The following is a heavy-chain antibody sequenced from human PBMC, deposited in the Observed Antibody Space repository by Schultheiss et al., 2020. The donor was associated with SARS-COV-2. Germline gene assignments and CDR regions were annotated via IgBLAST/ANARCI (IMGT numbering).Heavy chain of an antibody. J-gene: IGHJ4*02. CDR2: INPNSGGT. CDR1: GYTFTGYY. D-gene: IGHD1-26*01. CDR3: ARASWELLPDPVIDY. Sequence: ASVKVSCKASGYTFTGYYMHWVRQAPGQGLEWMGWINPNSGGTNYAQKFQGRVTMTRDTSISTAYMELSRLRSDDTAVYYCARASWELLPDPVIDYWGQGTLVTVSS. V-gene: IGHV1-2*02.